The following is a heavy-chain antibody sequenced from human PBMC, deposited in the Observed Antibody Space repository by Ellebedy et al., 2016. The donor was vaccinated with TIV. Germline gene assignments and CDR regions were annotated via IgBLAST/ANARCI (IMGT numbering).Heavy chain of an antibody. Sequence: MPSETLSLTCSVSGSSLTDYYWSWIRQSPREGLEWIGNVYHTGTTIYNPSLQRRVTISVDTSKNQFSQKLTSVTAADTAVYYCTRTVQLAFYMNVWGRGTSVTV. CDR2: VYHTGTT. CDR3: TRTVQLAFYMNV. V-gene: IGHV4-59*08. CDR1: GSSLTDYY. D-gene: IGHD3-3*02. J-gene: IGHJ6*03.